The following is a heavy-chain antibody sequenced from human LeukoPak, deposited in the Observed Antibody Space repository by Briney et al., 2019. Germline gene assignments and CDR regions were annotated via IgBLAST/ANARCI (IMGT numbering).Heavy chain of an antibody. CDR2: ISDSGST. V-gene: IGHV4-4*07. D-gene: IGHD3-3*01. CDR1: GGSISSYY. Sequence: SETLSLTCSVSGGSISSYYWSWIRQPAGRGLEWIGRISDSGSTNYNPSLRSRVTMSVDTSKNQLSLKLSSVTAADTAVYYCARVVTIFGVVPDYWGQGTLVTVSS. J-gene: IGHJ4*02. CDR3: ARVVTIFGVVPDY.